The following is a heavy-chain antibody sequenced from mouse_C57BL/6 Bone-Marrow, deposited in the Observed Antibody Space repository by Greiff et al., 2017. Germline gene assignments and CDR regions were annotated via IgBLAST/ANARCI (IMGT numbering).Heavy chain of an antibody. J-gene: IGHJ4*01. CDR1: GYTFTSYW. V-gene: IGHV1-59*01. D-gene: IGHD2-10*02. CDR3: ARGYGNYGYAMDY. Sequence: VQLQQPGAELVRPGTSVKLSCKASGYTFTSYWMHWVKQRPGQGLEWIGVIDPSDRYTTYNQKFKGKATLTVDTSSSTAYMQLSSLTSEDSAVYYCARGYGNYGYAMDYWGQGTSVTVSS. CDR2: IDPSDRYT.